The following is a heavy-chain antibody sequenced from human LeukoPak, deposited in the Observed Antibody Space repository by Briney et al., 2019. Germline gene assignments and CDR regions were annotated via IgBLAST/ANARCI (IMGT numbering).Heavy chain of an antibody. Sequence: ASVKVSCKASGYTFTGYYIHWVRPAPGHGLEWMGWISPDNGDTHYAQKFQGRVTMTRDTSISTVYMELSRLRNDDTAVYYCSRRMAVAATFDYWGQGTLVTVSS. J-gene: IGHJ4*02. D-gene: IGHD6-19*01. CDR2: ISPDNGDT. V-gene: IGHV1-2*02. CDR1: GYTFTGYY. CDR3: SRRMAVAATFDY.